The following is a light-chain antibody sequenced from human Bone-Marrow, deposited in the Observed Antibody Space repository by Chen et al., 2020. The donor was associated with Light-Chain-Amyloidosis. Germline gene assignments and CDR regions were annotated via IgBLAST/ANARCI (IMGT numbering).Light chain of an antibody. V-gene: IGLV2-14*01. J-gene: IGLJ1*01. CDR1: SSDVGGDNH. Sequence: QSALTQPASVSGSPGQSITISCTGTSSDVGGDNHVSWYQQHPDKAPKLIIYEVTNRPSWVPDRFSGSKSYNTASLTISGLQTEDEADYFCSSYTITNTLVFGSGTRVTVL. CDR2: EVT. CDR3: SSYTITNTLV.